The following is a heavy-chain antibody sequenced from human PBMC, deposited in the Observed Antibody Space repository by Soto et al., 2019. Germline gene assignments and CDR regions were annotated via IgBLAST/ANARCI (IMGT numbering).Heavy chain of an antibody. V-gene: IGHV4-59*01. Sequence: SETLSLTCTVSGGSISSNYWTWIRQPPGKGLEWIGYIYDSGSTNYNPSLKSRVTLSVDTSKNQFSLKLTSVTAADTAVYYCAREAAAASIGFDPWGQGALVT. CDR1: GGSISSNY. D-gene: IGHD2-2*01. J-gene: IGHJ5*02. CDR2: IYDSGST. CDR3: AREAAAASIGFDP.